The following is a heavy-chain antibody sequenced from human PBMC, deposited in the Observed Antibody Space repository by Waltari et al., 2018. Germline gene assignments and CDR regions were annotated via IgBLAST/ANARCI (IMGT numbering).Heavy chain of an antibody. CDR3: ARDGYSSGWYDY. CDR1: GASISSDNYY. Sequence: QVQLQESGPGLVKPSETLSLTCTVSGASISSDNYYWCWIRQPPGEGLEWIGSIYYSGSTYYNPSLKSRVTISVDTSKNQFSLKLSSVTAADTALYYCARDGYSSGWYDYGGQGTLVTVSS. CDR2: IYYSGST. D-gene: IGHD6-19*01. J-gene: IGHJ4*02. V-gene: IGHV4-39*01.